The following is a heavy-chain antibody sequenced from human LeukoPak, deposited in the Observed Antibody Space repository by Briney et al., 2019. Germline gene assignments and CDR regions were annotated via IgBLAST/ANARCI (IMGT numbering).Heavy chain of an antibody. CDR2: IDPSDSYT. CDR3: ARNMVRGVIRGDY. J-gene: IGHJ4*02. CDR1: GSCITSYW. Sequence: ASLMICCKGSGSCITSYWISWGRQMPGKGVAWMGRIDPSDSYTNYSPSFQGHVTISADKSISTAYLQWSSLKASDTAMYYCARNMVRGVIRGDYWGQGTLVTVSS. V-gene: IGHV5-10-1*01. D-gene: IGHD3-10*01.